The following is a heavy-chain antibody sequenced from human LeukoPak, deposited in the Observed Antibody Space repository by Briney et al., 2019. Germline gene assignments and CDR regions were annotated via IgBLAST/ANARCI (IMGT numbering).Heavy chain of an antibody. J-gene: IGHJ4*02. D-gene: IGHD3-22*01. Sequence: ASVKVSCKASGYTFTSYGISWVRQAPGQGLEWMGWISAYNGNTNYAQKLQGRVTMTTDTSTSTAYMELRSLRSDDTAVYYCARDGYYYDSSGYYPFWYWGQGTPVTVSS. CDR1: GYTFTSYG. V-gene: IGHV1-18*01. CDR3: ARDGYYYDSSGYYPFWY. CDR2: ISAYNGNT.